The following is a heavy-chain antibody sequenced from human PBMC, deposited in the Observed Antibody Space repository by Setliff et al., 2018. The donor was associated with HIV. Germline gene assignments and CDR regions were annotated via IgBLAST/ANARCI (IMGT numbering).Heavy chain of an antibody. CDR1: GFTFSSYG. CDR2: INHSGRT. Sequence: KPGGSLRLSCAASGFTFSSYGMHWVRQSPGKGLEWIGEINHSGRTKYSPSLRSRVSISVDTSKTQFSLKLNSVTAADTAVYYCASDISPDDGYNRLHYFDYWGQGTLVTVSS. D-gene: IGHD5-12*01. V-gene: IGHV4-34*01. J-gene: IGHJ4*02. CDR3: ASDISPDDGYNRLHYFDY.